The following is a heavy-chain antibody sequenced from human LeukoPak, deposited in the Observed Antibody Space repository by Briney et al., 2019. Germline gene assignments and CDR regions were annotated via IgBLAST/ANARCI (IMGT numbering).Heavy chain of an antibody. CDR3: ARDRYYFGSGPFDS. J-gene: IGHJ4*01. V-gene: IGHV3-33*01. Sequence: GKSLRLSCAASGFTFSSYGIHWVRQAPDKGLEWVAVIWYDGSNKYYADSVKGRFTISRDNSKNTPDLQMNSLRVEDTAVYYCARDRYYFGSGPFDSWGHGTLVTVSS. CDR2: IWYDGSNK. CDR1: GFTFSSYG. D-gene: IGHD3-10*01.